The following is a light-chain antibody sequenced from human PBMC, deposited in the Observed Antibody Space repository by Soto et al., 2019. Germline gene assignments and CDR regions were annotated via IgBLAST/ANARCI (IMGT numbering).Light chain of an antibody. Sequence: QSALTQPASVSGSPGQSITISCTGTSSDVGGYNYVSWYQQHPGKDPKLMIYDVSNRPSGVSNRFSGSKSGNTASLTISGVQDEDEADYYCSSYTSSSTLVFGGGTKLTVL. V-gene: IGLV2-14*01. CDR3: SSYTSSSTLV. J-gene: IGLJ2*01. CDR2: DVS. CDR1: SSDVGGYNY.